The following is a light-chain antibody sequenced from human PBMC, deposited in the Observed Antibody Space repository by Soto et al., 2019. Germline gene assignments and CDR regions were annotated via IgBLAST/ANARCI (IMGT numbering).Light chain of an antibody. CDR1: QGISTA. J-gene: IGKJ4*01. CDR2: GAS. Sequence: AIQVTQSPSSLSASVGDRVTINCRTSQGISTALAWYQQRPGGPPKLLIYGASTLESGVPSRFSGSGSGTDFSLVITNLQPEDFATYYCQQFSIYQTFGGGTKVEIK. CDR3: QQFSIYQT. V-gene: IGKV1-13*02.